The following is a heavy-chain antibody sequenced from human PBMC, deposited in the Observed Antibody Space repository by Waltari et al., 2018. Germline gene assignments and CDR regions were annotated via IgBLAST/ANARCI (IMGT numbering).Heavy chain of an antibody. V-gene: IGHV4-38-2*01. CDR3: ASSHYGSGSYYY. CDR1: GYSISSGYY. D-gene: IGHD3-10*01. Sequence: QAQLQESGPGLVKPSETLSLTCAVSGYSISSGYYWGWIRQPPGKGLEWIGSIYHSGGTYYNPSLKSRVTISVDTSKNQFSLKLSSVTAADTAVYYCASSHYGSGSYYYWGQGTLVTVSS. CDR2: IYHSGGT. J-gene: IGHJ4*02.